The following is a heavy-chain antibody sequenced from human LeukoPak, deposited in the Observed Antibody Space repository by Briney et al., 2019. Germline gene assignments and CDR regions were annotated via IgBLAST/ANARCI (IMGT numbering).Heavy chain of an antibody. J-gene: IGHJ6*02. D-gene: IGHD3-22*01. CDR1: GYTFTSYD. V-gene: IGHV1-8*01. CDR2: MNPNSGNT. CDR3: AQWRYYYVSSGYPYGMDV. Sequence: ASVKVSCKASGYTFTSYDTNWVRQATGQGLEWMGWMNPNSGNTGYAQKFQGRVTMTRNTSISTAYMELSSLRSEDTAVYYCAQWRYYYVSSGYPYGMDVWGQGTTVTVSS.